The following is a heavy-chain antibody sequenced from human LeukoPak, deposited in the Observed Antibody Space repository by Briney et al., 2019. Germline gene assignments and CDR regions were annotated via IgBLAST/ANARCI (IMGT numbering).Heavy chain of an antibody. CDR2: IYHSAST. CDR3: ARVKYYGSGSYYNFDY. D-gene: IGHD3-10*01. CDR1: GGSISSSNS. Sequence: SRTMSLTCAVSGGSISSSNSWSWVRQPPGKGLEWIGEIYHSASTNYNPSLKSRVTISVDKSKNQFSLKLSSVTAADTAVYYCARVKYYGSGSYYNFDYWGEGTLVTVSS. V-gene: IGHV4-4*02. J-gene: IGHJ4*02.